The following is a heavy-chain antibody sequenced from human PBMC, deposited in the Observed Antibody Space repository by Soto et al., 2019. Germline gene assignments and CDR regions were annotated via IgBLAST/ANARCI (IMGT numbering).Heavy chain of an antibody. D-gene: IGHD4-17*01. J-gene: IGHJ2*01. CDR1: GFTFINYA. V-gene: IGHV3-23*01. CDR3: VKKSIGTVTNRVYWSFEL. Sequence: EVQLLESGGGLIQPGGSLRLSCTASGFTFINYAMNWVRQAPGKGQEWVSGTSGGGDVAFYADYVKGRFAISRDNSKNTLYLQMNSLRAEDTALYYCVKKSIGTVTNRVYWSFELWGRGTMVTVSS. CDR2: TSGGGDVA.